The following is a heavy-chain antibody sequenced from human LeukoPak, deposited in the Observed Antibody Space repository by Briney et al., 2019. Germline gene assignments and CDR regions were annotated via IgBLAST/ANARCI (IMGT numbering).Heavy chain of an antibody. CDR1: GYTFTGYY. D-gene: IGHD2-2*01. Sequence: ASVKVSCKASGYTFTGYYIHWVGQAPGQGLEWMGIINPSGGSTSYAQKFQGRVTMTRDTSTSTVYMELSSLRSEDTAVYYCASDPRYCSSTSCYFGWFDPWGQGTLVTVSS. V-gene: IGHV1-46*01. CDR2: INPSGGST. J-gene: IGHJ5*02. CDR3: ASDPRYCSSTSCYFGWFDP.